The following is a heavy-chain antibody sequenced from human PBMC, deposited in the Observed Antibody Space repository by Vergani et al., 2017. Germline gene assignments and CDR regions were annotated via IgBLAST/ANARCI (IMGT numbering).Heavy chain of an antibody. V-gene: IGHV3-11*06. CDR3: ARDMEDFWSGYHYYYYGMDV. Sequence: QVQLVESGGGLVKPGGSLRLSCAASGFTFSDYYMSWIRQAPGTGLEWVSYISSISSYTNYADSVKGRFTISRDNAKNSRYLQMNSLRAEDTAVYYCARDMEDFWSGYHYYYYGMDVWGQGTLVTVSS. CDR2: ISSISSYT. J-gene: IGHJ6*02. D-gene: IGHD3-3*01. CDR1: GFTFSDYY.